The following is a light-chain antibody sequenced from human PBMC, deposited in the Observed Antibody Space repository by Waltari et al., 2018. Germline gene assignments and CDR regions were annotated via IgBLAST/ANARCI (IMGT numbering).Light chain of an antibody. CDR1: QNIGSQ. CDR3: QQRDSWPLT. CDR2: DVS. Sequence: EMVLTQSPVILSLSPGERAALSGRASQNIGSQLALYQQRPGQAPRLLIDDVSNRFTGIPARFSGSGSGTDFTLTISGLAPEDTAVYYCQQRDSWPLTFGGGTKVEI. V-gene: IGKV3-11*01. J-gene: IGKJ4*01.